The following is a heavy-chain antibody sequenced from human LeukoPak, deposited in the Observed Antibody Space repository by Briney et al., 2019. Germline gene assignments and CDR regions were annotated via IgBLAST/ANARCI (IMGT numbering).Heavy chain of an antibody. CDR1: GFTFSSYG. D-gene: IGHD3-3*01. CDR2: IWYDGSNK. V-gene: IGHV3-33*01. Sequence: PGGSLRLSCAASGFTFSSYGMHWVRRAPGKGLEWVAVIWYDGSNKYYADSVKGRFTISRDNSKNTLYLQMNSLRAEDAAVYYCAREIDFWSGYDYWGQGTLVTVSS. J-gene: IGHJ4*02. CDR3: AREIDFWSGYDY.